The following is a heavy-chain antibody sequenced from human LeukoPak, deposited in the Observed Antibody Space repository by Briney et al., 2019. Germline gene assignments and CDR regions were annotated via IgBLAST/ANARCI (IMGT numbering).Heavy chain of an antibody. CDR2: IYSGGST. Sequence: GGSLRLSCAASGLTVSSNYMSWVRQAPGKGLEWVSVIYSGGSTYYADSVKGRFTISRDNSKNTLYLQMNSLRAEDTAVYYCARDTEEEYGLVLDYWGQGTLVTVSS. J-gene: IGHJ4*02. V-gene: IGHV3-53*01. CDR1: GLTVSSNY. CDR3: ARDTEEEYGLVLDY. D-gene: IGHD3-10*01.